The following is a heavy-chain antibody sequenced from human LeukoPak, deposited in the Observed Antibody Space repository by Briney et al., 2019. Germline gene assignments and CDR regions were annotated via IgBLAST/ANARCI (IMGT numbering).Heavy chain of an antibody. J-gene: IGHJ6*02. CDR1: GFTFSSYG. D-gene: IGHD1-1*01. CDR2: ISYDGSNK. V-gene: IGHV3-30*03. CDR3: ARVVQLGYYYYGMDV. Sequence: PGGSLRLSCAASGFTFSSYGMHWVRQAPGKGLEWVAVISYDGSNKYYADSVKGRFTISRDNSKNTLYLQMNSLRAEDTAVYYCARVVQLGYYYYGMDVWGQGTTVTVSS.